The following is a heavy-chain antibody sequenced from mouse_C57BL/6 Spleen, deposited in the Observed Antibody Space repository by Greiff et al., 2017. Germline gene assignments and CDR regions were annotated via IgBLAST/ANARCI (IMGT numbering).Heavy chain of an antibody. D-gene: IGHD2-1*01. V-gene: IGHV5-17*01. CDR1: GFTFSDYG. CDR2: ISSGSSTI. J-gene: IGHJ2*01. CDR3: ARFYYGNYDYFDY. Sequence: EVKLMESGGGLVKPGGSLKLSCAASGFTFSDYGMHWVRQAPEKGLEWVAYISSGSSTIYYADTVKGRFTISRDNAKNTLFLQMTSLRSEDTAMYYCARFYYGNYDYFDYWGQGTTLTVSS.